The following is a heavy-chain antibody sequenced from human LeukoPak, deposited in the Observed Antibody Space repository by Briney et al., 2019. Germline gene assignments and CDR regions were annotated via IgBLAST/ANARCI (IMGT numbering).Heavy chain of an antibody. D-gene: IGHD5-12*01. CDR3: ARVTSGYDARDAFDI. J-gene: IGHJ3*02. CDR2: ISSSGSTI. V-gene: IGHV3-11*01. CDR1: GFTFSDYY. Sequence: PGGSLRLSCAASGFTFSDYYMSWIRQAPGKGLEWVSYISSSGSTIYYADSVKGRFTISRDNAKNSLYLQMNSLRAEDTAVYYCARVTSGYDARDAFDIWGQGTMVTVSS.